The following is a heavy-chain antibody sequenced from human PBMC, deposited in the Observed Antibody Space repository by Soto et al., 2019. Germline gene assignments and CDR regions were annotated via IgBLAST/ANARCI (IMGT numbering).Heavy chain of an antibody. Sequence: GASVKVSCKASGGTFSSYAISWVRQAPGQGLEWMGGIIPIFGTANYAQKFQGRVTITADESTSTAYMELSSLRSEDTAVYYCARDQAVAGTNWFDPWGQGTLVTVSS. V-gene: IGHV1-69*13. CDR1: GGTFSSYA. CDR3: ARDQAVAGTNWFDP. J-gene: IGHJ5*02. D-gene: IGHD6-19*01. CDR2: IIPIFGTA.